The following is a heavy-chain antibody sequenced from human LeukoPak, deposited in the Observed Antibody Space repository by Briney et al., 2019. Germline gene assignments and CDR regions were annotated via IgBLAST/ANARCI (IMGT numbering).Heavy chain of an antibody. CDR3: ARVGGYSSSWLIY. Sequence: SETLSLTCTVCGGSISSYYWSWIRQPPGKGLEWIGYIYYSGSTNYNPSLKSRVTISVDTSKNQFSLKLTSVTAADTAVYYCARVGGYSSSWLIYWGQGTLVTVSS. D-gene: IGHD6-13*01. CDR1: GGSISSYY. J-gene: IGHJ4*02. V-gene: IGHV4-59*01. CDR2: IYYSGST.